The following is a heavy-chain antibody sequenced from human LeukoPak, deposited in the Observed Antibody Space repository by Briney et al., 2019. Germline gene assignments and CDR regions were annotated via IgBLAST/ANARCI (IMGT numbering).Heavy chain of an antibody. CDR3: ARGYLGPAGSSSSHKGGFDY. CDR1: GYTFTGYY. CDR2: INPNSGGT. J-gene: IGHJ4*02. V-gene: IGHV1-2*04. D-gene: IGHD6-13*01. Sequence: ASVKVSCKASGYTFTGYYMHWVRQAPGQGLEWMGWINPNSGGTNYAQKFQGWVTMTRDTSISTAYMELSRLRSDDTAVYYCARGYLGPAGSSSSHKGGFDYWGQGTLVTVSS.